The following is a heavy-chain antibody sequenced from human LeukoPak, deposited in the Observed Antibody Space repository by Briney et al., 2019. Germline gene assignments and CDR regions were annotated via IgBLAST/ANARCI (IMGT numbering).Heavy chain of an antibody. CDR2: IYPGDSDT. V-gene: IGHV5-51*01. J-gene: IGHJ4*02. D-gene: IGHD2-2*01. Sequence: GESLKISCKGSGFGFTSYWIGWVRQMPGKGLEWMGIIYPGDSDTRYNPSFQGQVTISVDKSISAAYLQWSSLKASDTAMYYCARHDSCSATSCPLGLWGQGTLVTVSS. CDR1: GFGFTSYW. CDR3: ARHDSCSATSCPLGL.